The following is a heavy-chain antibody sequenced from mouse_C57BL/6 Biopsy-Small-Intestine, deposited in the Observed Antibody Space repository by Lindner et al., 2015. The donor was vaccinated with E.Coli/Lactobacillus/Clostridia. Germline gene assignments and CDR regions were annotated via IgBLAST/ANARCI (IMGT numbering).Heavy chain of an antibody. Sequence: VQLQESGAELARPGASVKLSCKASGYTFTGYGISWVKQRTGQGLEWIGEIYPRSGNTYYNEKFKGKATLTADKSSSTAYMELRSLTSEDSAVYFCARKGGLTSGYFDYWGQGTTLTVSS. CDR1: GYTFTGYG. V-gene: IGHV1-81*01. CDR2: IYPRSGNT. J-gene: IGHJ2*01. D-gene: IGHD1-3*01. CDR3: ARKGGLTSGYFDY.